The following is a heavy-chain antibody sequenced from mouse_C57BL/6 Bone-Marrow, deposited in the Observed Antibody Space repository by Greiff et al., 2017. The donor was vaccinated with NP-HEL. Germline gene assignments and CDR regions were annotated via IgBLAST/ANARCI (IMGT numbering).Heavy chain of an antibody. Sequence: EVQVVESGGGLVKPGGSLKLSCAASGFTFSSYAMSWVRQTPDKRLEWVATISDGGSYTYYPDNVKGRFTISRDNAKNNLYLQMSHLKSEDTAMYYCARALLWSYAMDYWGQGTSVTVSS. D-gene: IGHD2-10*01. CDR2: ISDGGSYT. J-gene: IGHJ4*01. CDR1: GFTFSSYA. V-gene: IGHV5-4*01. CDR3: ARALLWSYAMDY.